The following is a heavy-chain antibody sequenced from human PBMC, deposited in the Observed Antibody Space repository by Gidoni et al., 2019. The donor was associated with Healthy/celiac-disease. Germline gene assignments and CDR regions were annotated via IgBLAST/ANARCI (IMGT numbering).Heavy chain of an antibody. D-gene: IGHD3-10*01. CDR2: IWYDGSNK. J-gene: IGHJ4*02. V-gene: IGHV3-33*01. CDR3: ARDYYGSGSYYFDY. Sequence: QVHLVESGGGVVQPGRSLRHSSAASGFTFSSYGMHWVRQPPVKGLEWVAVIWYDGSNKYYADSVKGRFTISRDNSTNTLYLQMNSLRAEDTAVYYCARDYYGSGSYYFDYWGQGTLVTVSS. CDR1: GFTFSSYG.